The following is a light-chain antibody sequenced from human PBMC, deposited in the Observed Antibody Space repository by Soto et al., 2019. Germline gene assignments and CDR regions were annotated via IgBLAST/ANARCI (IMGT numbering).Light chain of an antibody. V-gene: IGLV2-14*01. CDR3: NSYTSSSTVL. CDR1: SNDVGGYNY. Sequence: QSALTQPASVSGSPGQSITISCTGTSNDVGGYNYVSWYQQHPGKAPKLMIYEVSNRPSGVSNRFSGSKSGNTASLTISWLQAEDEADYYCNSYTSSSTVLFGGGTQLTVL. CDR2: EVS. J-gene: IGLJ2*01.